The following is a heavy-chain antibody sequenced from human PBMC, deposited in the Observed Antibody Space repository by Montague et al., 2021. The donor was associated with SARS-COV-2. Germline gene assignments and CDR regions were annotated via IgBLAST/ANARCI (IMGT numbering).Heavy chain of an antibody. D-gene: IGHD6-19*01. CDR1: GFSLSTSGMC. Sequence: PALVKPTQTLTLTCTFSGFSLSTSGMCVSWIRQPPGKALEWRALIDWDDDKYYSTSLKTRLTISKDTSKNQVVLTMTNMDPVDTATYYCARISAWYSSGWSAFDYWGQGTLVTVSS. V-gene: IGHV2-70*01. CDR3: ARISAWYSSGWSAFDY. J-gene: IGHJ4*02. CDR2: IDWDDDK.